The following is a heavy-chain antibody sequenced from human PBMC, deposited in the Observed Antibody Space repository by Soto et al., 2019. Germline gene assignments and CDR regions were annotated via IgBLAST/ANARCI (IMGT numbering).Heavy chain of an antibody. J-gene: IGHJ6*02. CDR3: ARGPKILFLEWLEDGMDV. D-gene: IGHD3-3*01. V-gene: IGHV3-48*02. CDR2: ISSSSSTI. CDR1: GFTFSSYS. Sequence: GGSLRLSCAASGFTFSSYSMNWVRQAPGKGLEWVSYISSSSSTIYYADSVKGRFTISRDNAKNSLYLQMNSLRDEDTAVYYCARGPKILFLEWLEDGMDVWGQGTTVTVSS.